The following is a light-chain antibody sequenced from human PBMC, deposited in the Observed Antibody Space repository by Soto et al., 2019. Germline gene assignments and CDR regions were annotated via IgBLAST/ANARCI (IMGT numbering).Light chain of an antibody. J-gene: IGLJ2*01. CDR2: EVN. V-gene: IGLV2-8*01. CDR3: SSLAGGTLV. Sequence: QSVLTQPPSASGSPGQSVTISCTGTSTDVGDYKYVFWYQQHPGKAPKLLISEVNKRPSGVPDRFSGSKSGNTASLTVSGLQAEDEADYYCSSLAGGTLVFGGGTKLTVL. CDR1: STDVGDYKY.